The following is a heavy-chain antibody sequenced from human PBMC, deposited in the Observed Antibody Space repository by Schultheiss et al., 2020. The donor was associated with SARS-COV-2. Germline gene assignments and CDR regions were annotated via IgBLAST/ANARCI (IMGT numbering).Heavy chain of an antibody. CDR2: ISWNSGSI. V-gene: IGHV3-9*01. CDR1: GFTFDDYA. J-gene: IGHJ5*02. Sequence: GGSLRLSCAASGFTFDDYAMHWVRQAPGKGLEWVSGISWNSGSIGYADSVKGRFTISRDNAKNSLYLQMNSLRAGDTAVYYCARDGGYGGNRWFDPWGQGTLVTVSS. CDR3: ARDGGYGGNRWFDP. D-gene: IGHD4-23*01.